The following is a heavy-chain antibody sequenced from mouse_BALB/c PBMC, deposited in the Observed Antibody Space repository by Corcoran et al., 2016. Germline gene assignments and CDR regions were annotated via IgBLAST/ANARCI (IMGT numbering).Heavy chain of an antibody. V-gene: IGHV1-18*01. J-gene: IGHJ4*01. D-gene: IGHD1-1*01. CDR3: ADYGSDAMDY. CDR2: INPYNGGT. Sequence: EVQLQQSGPELVKPGASMKISCKASGYSFTGYTMNWVKQSHGQNLEWIGLINPYNGGTSYNQKFKGKATLTVDKSSSTAYMELLSLTSEDSAVYYCADYGSDAMDYWCQGTSVTVSS. CDR1: GYSFTGYT.